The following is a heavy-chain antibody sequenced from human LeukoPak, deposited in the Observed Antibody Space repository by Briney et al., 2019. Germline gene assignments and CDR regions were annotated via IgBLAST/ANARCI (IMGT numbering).Heavy chain of an antibody. V-gene: IGHV4-4*02. CDR3: SRENGAFSPFGF. CDR1: GGSISTTNW. J-gene: IGHJ4*02. Sequence: SGTLSLTCGVSGGSISTTNWWSCVRQPPGQGLEWIGEISLSGLTNYSPSLNSRVTMSLDKPKNQLSLNLSSVTAADTAVYYCSRENGAFSPFGFWGQGTLVTVPS. CDR2: ISLSGLT. D-gene: IGHD2-8*01.